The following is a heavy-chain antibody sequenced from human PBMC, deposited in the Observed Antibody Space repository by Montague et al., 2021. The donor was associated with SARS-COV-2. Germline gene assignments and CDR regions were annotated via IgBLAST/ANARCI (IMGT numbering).Heavy chain of an antibody. CDR2: IYASEST. CDR3: ACDRPRSYYYDSSGSDAFDI. V-gene: IGHV4-4*07. J-gene: IGHJ3*02. CDR1: GGSISNNY. D-gene: IGHD3-22*01. Sequence: SETLSLTCTVSGGSISNNYWSWIWLPARKGQERIGRIYASESTNNNPSLNSRVTMSVDTSKNQFPLKLSPVTAADTDVYFCACDRPRSYYYDSSGSDAFDIWGQGTMVTVSS.